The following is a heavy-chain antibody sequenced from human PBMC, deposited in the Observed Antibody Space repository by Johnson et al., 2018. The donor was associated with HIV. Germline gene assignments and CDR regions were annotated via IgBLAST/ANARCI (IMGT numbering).Heavy chain of an antibody. D-gene: IGHD6-6*01. Sequence: MQLVESGGGLVKPGGSLRLSCVASGFTFSNAWMSWVRQAPGKGLEWVGRIKSKTDGGTTDYAAPVKGRFTISRDDSKNTLYLQMNSLKTEDTAVYYCTTEAYSSSSAAFDIWGQGTMVTVSS. V-gene: IGHV3-15*01. CDR1: GFTFSNAW. J-gene: IGHJ3*02. CDR2: IKSKTDGGTT. CDR3: TTEAYSSSSAAFDI.